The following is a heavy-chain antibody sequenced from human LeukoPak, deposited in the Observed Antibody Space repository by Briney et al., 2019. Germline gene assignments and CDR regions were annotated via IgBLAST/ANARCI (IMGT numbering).Heavy chain of an antibody. V-gene: IGHV3-7*03. Sequence: GGSLRLSCAASGFTFTSYWMSWVRQAPGKGLEWVANIKQDGSEKYYVDSVKGRFTISRDNAKNSLYLQMNSLKASDTAMYYCARSRRSLVLPAAYDAFDIWGQGTMVTVSS. J-gene: IGHJ3*02. D-gene: IGHD2-2*01. CDR3: ARSRRSLVLPAAYDAFDI. CDR1: GFTFTSYW. CDR2: IKQDGSEK.